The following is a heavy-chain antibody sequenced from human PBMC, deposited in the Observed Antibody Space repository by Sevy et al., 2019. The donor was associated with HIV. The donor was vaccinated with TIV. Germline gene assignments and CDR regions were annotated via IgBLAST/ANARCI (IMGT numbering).Heavy chain of an antibody. CDR2: IYNSGKT. CDR1: GGSISSGGYY. Sequence: SETLSLTCAVSGGSISSGGYYWSWIRQRPGKGLEWMGYIYNSGKTYYNPSLTCIKSRITISLDTSENQFSLKLSSVTAADTAVYFCARSLTRIFGIPNWFDIWGQGTLVTVSS. CDR3: ARSLTRIFGIPNWFDI. D-gene: IGHD3-3*01. J-gene: IGHJ5*02. V-gene: IGHV4-31*11.